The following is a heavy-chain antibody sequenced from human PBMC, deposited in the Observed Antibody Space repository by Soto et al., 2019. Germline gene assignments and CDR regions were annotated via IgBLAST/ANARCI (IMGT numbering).Heavy chain of an antibody. CDR2: ISYDGSIK. Sequence: QVQLVESGGGVVQPGRSLRLSCAPSGFAFTTFAMHWVRQAPGKGLEWVAVISYDGSIKSYADSVKGRFTISRDNSKNSLYLQMNCLRTEDTAVYYCAKGSFGLGSSPRFFYGMDVGGQGTTVTVSS. D-gene: IGHD3-10*01. V-gene: IGHV3-30*18. J-gene: IGHJ6*02. CDR1: GFAFTTFA. CDR3: AKGSFGLGSSPRFFYGMDV.